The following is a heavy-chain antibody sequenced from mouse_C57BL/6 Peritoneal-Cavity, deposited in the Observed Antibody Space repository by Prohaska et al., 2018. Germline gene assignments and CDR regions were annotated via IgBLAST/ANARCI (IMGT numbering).Heavy chain of an antibody. CDR2: IDPETGGT. Sequence: GAELVRPGASVTLSCKASGYTLTDYEMHWVKQTPVHGLEWIGAIDPETGGTAYNQKFKGKAILTADKSSSTAYMELRSLTSEDSAVYYCTRRDYSNRTNYLDNGGNATTLAVSS. J-gene: IGHJ2*01. D-gene: IGHD2-5*01. CDR1: GYTLTDYE. V-gene: IGHV1-15*01. CDR3: TRRDYSNRTNYLDN.